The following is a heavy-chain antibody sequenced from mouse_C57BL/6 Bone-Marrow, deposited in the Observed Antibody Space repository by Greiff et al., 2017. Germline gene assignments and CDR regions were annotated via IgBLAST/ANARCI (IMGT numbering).Heavy chain of an antibody. D-gene: IGHD2-4*01. J-gene: IGHJ2*01. CDR1: GYTFTSYG. CDR2: IYPRSGNT. V-gene: IGHV1-81*01. Sequence: VQLQQPGAELARPGASVKLSCKASGYTFTSYGISWVKQRTGQGLEWIGDIYPRSGNTYYNEKFKGKATLTADKSSSTAYMELRSLTSEDSAVYFCARSGGWILRDFDFGGQGTTLTVSS. CDR3: ARSGGWILRDFDF.